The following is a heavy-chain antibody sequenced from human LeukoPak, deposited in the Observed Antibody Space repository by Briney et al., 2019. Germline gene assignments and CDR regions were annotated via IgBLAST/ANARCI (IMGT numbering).Heavy chain of an antibody. J-gene: IGHJ6*03. D-gene: IGHD3-16*02. CDR1: GYTLTELS. V-gene: IGHV1-24*01. CDR3: ATSAPSSDYVWGSYRPREVYMDV. CDR2: FDPEDGET. Sequence: ASVKVSCKVSGYTLTELSMHWVRQAPGKGLEWMGGFDPEDGETIYAQKSQGRVTMTEDTSTDTAYMELSSLRSEDTAVYYCATSAPSSDYVWGSYRPREVYMDVWGKGTTVTVSS.